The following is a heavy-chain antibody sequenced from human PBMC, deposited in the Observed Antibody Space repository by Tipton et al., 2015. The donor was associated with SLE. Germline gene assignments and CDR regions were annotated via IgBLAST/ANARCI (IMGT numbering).Heavy chain of an antibody. J-gene: IGHJ6*02. D-gene: IGHD3-10*01. CDR3: ARARYGSGSDYGMDV. V-gene: IGHV3-23*01. CDR2: ISGSGGST. CDR1: GFTFSSYA. Sequence: SLRLFCAASGFTFSSYAMSWVRQAPGKGLEWVSAISGSGGSTYYADSVKGRFTISRDNAKNSLYLQMNSLRAEDTAVYYCARARYGSGSDYGMDVWGQGTTVTVSS.